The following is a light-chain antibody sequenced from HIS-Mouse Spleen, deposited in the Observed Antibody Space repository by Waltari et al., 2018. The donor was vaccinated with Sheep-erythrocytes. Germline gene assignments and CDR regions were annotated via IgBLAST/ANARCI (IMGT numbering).Light chain of an antibody. J-gene: IGLJ3*02. CDR3: SSYAGSNNWV. V-gene: IGLV1-44*01. CDR2: SNN. Sequence: QSVLTQPPSASGTPGQRVTIPCSGASPNSGRKTVNWYQQLPETAPKLPIYSNNQRPSGVPDRFSGSKSGNTASLTVSGLQAEDEADYYCSSYAGSNNWVFGGGTKLTVL. CDR1: SPNSGRKT.